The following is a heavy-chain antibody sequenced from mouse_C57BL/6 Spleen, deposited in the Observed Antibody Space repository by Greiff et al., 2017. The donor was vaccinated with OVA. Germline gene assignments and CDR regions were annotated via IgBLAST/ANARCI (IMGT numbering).Heavy chain of an antibody. Sequence: EVKLQQSGPELVKPGASVKISCKASGYTFTDYYMNWVKQSHGKSLEWIGDINPNNGGTSYNQKFKGKATLTVDKSSSTAYMELRSLTSEDSAVYYCARELRFSYYAMDYWGQGTSVTVSS. V-gene: IGHV1-26*01. D-gene: IGHD1-1*01. J-gene: IGHJ4*01. CDR1: GYTFTDYY. CDR3: ARELRFSYYAMDY. CDR2: INPNNGGT.